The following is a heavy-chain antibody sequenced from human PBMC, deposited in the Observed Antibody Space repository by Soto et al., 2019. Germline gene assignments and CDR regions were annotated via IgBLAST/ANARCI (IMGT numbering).Heavy chain of an antibody. J-gene: IGHJ3*02. V-gene: IGHV1-69*01. Sequence: QVQLVQSGAEVKKPGSSVKVSCKASGGTFSSYAISWVRQAPGQGLEWMGGIIPIFGTANYAQKFQGRVTITADESTITAYMELSTRRSEDTAVNYCARVPDTAMVTVMGNHEAFDIWAQGTIATVSS. CDR1: GGTFSSYA. D-gene: IGHD5-18*01. CDR2: IIPIFGTA. CDR3: ARVPDTAMVTVMGNHEAFDI.